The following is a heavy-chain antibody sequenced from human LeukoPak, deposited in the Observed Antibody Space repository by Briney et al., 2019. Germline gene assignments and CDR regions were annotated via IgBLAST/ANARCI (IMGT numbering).Heavy chain of an antibody. J-gene: IGHJ5*02. CDR3: ARADRLHGGPYLIGP. V-gene: IGHV1-2*02. Sequence: ASVKVSCEASGYSFTDYYMHWVRQAPGQGLEWMGWINPNSGGTSSARKFQGRVTMTRDTSIATVYMEVSWLTSDDTAIYYCARADRLHGGPYLIGPWGQGTLVTVSS. CDR1: GYSFTDYY. D-gene: IGHD2-21*01. CDR2: INPNSGGT.